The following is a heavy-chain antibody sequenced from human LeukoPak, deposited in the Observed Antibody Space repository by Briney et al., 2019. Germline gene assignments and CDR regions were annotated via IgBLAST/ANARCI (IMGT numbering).Heavy chain of an antibody. J-gene: IGHJ4*02. D-gene: IGHD6-19*01. CDR3: AKGGREVPGTVDY. V-gene: IGHV3-30*18. CDR1: AFTFSSSG. CDR2: ISFDGKTK. Sequence: RGSLRLSCVASAFTFSSSGLHWVRQAPGKGLEWVAVISFDGKTKYYADSVKGRFTVSRDNSKNTPYLQMNNLTDEDTAVYYCAKGGREVPGTVDYWGQGTLVTVSS.